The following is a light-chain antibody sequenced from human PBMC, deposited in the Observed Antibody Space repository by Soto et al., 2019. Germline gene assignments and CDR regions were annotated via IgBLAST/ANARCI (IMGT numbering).Light chain of an antibody. J-gene: IGKJ1*01. V-gene: IGKV1-5*01. CDR3: QQYNNYSRT. Sequence: DIQMTQSPSTLSASVGDRVTITCLYSQSSSSWLAWYHQKPVKAPKLLIYDASSLESGGPSRFSGSGSGTEVTHTVSSPQPDDFATYYCQQYNNYSRTFGQGTKVEIK. CDR1: QSSSSW. CDR2: DAS.